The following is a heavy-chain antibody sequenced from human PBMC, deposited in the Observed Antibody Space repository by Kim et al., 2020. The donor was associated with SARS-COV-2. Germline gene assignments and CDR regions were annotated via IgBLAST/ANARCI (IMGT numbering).Heavy chain of an antibody. CDR3: ARAPPPHYDILTGYYQSRGYFDL. CDR2: IKQDGSEK. CDR1: GFTFSSYW. Sequence: GGSLRLSCAASGFTFSSYWMSWVRQAPGKGLEWVANIKQDGSEKDYVDSVNGRFTISRDNAKNSLYLQMNSLRAEDTAVYYCARAPPPHYDILTGYYQSRGYFDLWGRGTLVTVSS. J-gene: IGHJ2*01. V-gene: IGHV3-7*01. D-gene: IGHD3-9*01.